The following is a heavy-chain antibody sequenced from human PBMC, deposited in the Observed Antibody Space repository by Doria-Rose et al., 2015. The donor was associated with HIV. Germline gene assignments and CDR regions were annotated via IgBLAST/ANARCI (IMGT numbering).Heavy chain of an antibody. D-gene: IGHD6-19*01. Sequence: QVQLQESGPGLVKPAETLSLTCTVSGGSISSYYWNWIRQPPRKGLAGIGYIYSRGRPHYISSLKSQVTISIDTSKTQCPMKLSSVTAADTAVYYCARVGGGGSGWYEALDYWGQGTLVTVSS. V-gene: IGHV4-4*09. J-gene: IGHJ4*02. CDR2: IYSRGRP. CDR3: ARVGGGGSGWYEALDY. CDR1: GGSISSYY.